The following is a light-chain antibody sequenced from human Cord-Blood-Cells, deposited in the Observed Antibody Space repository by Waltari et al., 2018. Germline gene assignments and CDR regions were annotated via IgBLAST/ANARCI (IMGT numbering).Light chain of an antibody. CDR1: SSDVAGYNY. Sequence: QSALTHTRSVSGSPGQSVTIPCTGTSSDVAGYNYVSWYQQHPGKAPKLMIYDVSKRPSGVPDHFSGSKSGNTASLTISGLQAEDEADYYCCSYAGSYTWVFGGGTKLTVL. V-gene: IGLV2-11*01. J-gene: IGLJ3*02. CDR3: CSYAGSYTWV. CDR2: DVS.